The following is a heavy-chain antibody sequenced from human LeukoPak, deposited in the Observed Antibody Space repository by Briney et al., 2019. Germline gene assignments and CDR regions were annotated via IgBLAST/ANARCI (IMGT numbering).Heavy chain of an antibody. Sequence: PGGSLRLSCTASGFTLGSHDMHWVRQSPGQGLEWVAAVSSGFHAFFADSVQGRFTVSREDARNSLYLQMNGLRAGDTAVYYCVREARGYHYTYFDYWGQGALVTVSS. CDR2: VSSGFHA. D-gene: IGHD5-18*01. CDR1: GFTLGSHD. CDR3: VREARGYHYTYFDY. J-gene: IGHJ4*02. V-gene: IGHV3-13*01.